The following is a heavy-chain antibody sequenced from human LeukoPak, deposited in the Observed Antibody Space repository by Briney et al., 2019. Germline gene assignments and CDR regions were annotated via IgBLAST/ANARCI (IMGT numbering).Heavy chain of an antibody. J-gene: IGHJ4*02. CDR2: TRNKANSYSI. V-gene: IGHV3-72*01. CDR3: ARGHKGFDY. Sequence: PGGSLRLSCAASGFTFSSYAMSWVRQAPGKGLEWVARTRNKANSYSIEYAASVNGRFTISRDDSKNSVYLQMNSLKIEDTAVYYCARGHKGFDYWGQGTLVTVSS. CDR1: GFTFSSYA.